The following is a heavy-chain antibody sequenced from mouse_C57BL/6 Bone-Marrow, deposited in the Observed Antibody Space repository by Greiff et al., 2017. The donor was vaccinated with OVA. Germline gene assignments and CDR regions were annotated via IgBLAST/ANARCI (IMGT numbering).Heavy chain of an antibody. V-gene: IGHV3-6*01. CDR3: ARVSSLYYFDY. D-gene: IGHD6-1*01. CDR2: ISYDGSN. CDR1: GYSITSGYY. Sequence: EVKLQESGPGLVKPSQSLSLTCSVTGYSITSGYYWNWIRQFPGNKLEWMGYISYDGSNNYNPSLKNRISITRDTSKNQFFLKLNSVTTEDTATYYCARVSSLYYFDYWGQGTTLTVSS. J-gene: IGHJ2*01.